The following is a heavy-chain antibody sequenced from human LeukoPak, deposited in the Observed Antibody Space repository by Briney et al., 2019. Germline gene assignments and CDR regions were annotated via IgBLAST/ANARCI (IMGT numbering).Heavy chain of an antibody. Sequence: GASVTVSCTASGYRFTSYSISWVRQAPGQGLEWVGWISSYNGKTNYRKNVQGRVTMTTDTSTSTAYMELRSLRSDDTAIYYCARNYDSSKDGNDYWGQGTLVTVSS. CDR3: ARNYDSSKDGNDY. V-gene: IGHV1-18*01. CDR1: GYRFTSYS. J-gene: IGHJ4*02. D-gene: IGHD3-22*01. CDR2: ISSYNGKT.